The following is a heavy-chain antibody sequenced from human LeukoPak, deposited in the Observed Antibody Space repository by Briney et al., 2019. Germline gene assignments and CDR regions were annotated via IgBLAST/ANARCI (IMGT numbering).Heavy chain of an antibody. Sequence: VWSLRLSFACTVFIYRSYALSGVRPARWRGREWVSAISGSCGSTYKPDSVSGRLINPRHNSRQTLDLPTNNQTDDDTPVYLCPKAIGGSPLRGAFDSWGQGTMVTVSS. D-gene: IGHD3-10*01. CDR2: ISGSCGST. CDR1: VFIYRSYA. CDR3: PKAIGGSPLRGAFDS. V-gene: IGHV3-23*01. J-gene: IGHJ3*02.